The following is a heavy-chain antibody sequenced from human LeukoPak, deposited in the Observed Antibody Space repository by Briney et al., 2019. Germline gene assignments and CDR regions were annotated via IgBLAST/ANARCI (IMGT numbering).Heavy chain of an antibody. V-gene: IGHV3-23*01. J-gene: IGHJ6*02. CDR3: AKGVVAASRRYGMDV. CDR2: ISGSGGST. Sequence: GGSLRLSCAASGFTFSSYAMSWVRQAPVKELEWVSGISGSGGSTYYADSVKGRFTTSRDNSKNTLYLQMNSLRAEDTAVYYCAKGVVAASRRYGMDVWGQGTTVTVSS. CDR1: GFTFSSYA. D-gene: IGHD5-12*01.